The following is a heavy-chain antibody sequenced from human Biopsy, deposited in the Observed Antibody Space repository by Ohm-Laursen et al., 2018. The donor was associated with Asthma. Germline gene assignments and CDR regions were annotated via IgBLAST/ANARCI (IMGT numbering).Heavy chain of an antibody. CDR1: GYTFINYA. CDR3: ARTYYDFLTGQVNDALAM. Sequence: SVKVSCKASGYTFINYAIHWVRQAPGQRLEWMGWINAGNGNTKYSQKFQGRVTISRDTSASTAYMDLSSLRSEDTAVYYCARTYYDFLTGQVNDALAMWGQGTMVTVSS. CDR2: INAGNGNT. J-gene: IGHJ3*02. V-gene: IGHV1-3*01. D-gene: IGHD3-9*01.